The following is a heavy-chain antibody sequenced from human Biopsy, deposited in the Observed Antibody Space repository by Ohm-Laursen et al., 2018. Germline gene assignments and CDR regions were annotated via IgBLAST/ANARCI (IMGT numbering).Heavy chain of an antibody. V-gene: IGHV4-4*07. CDR1: GDSINNYY. Sequence: SETLSLTCTVSGDSINNYYWSWIRQPAGEGLEWIGRIYSSGSTNYNPSLKSRVTMSVDTSKNQFSLNLRSVTAADTAVYYCARGTGRYYVYGAFDIWGQGTVVTVSS. D-gene: IGHD1-26*01. CDR3: ARGTGRYYVYGAFDI. CDR2: IYSSGST. J-gene: IGHJ3*02.